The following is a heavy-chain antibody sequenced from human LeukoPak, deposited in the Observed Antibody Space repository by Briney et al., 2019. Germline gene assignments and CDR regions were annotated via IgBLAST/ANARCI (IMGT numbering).Heavy chain of an antibody. CDR3: ARLSNYGSGYFDY. J-gene: IGHJ4*02. D-gene: IGHD4-11*01. V-gene: IGHV3-64*01. Sequence: GGSLRLSCALSRFTFSSYAMHWVRQAARKVLEYVSSISSNGGSTYYANSVKGRFTISRDNSKNTLYLQMGSLRAEDMAVYYCARLSNYGSGYFDYWGQGTLVTVSS. CDR2: ISSNGGST. CDR1: RFTFSSYA.